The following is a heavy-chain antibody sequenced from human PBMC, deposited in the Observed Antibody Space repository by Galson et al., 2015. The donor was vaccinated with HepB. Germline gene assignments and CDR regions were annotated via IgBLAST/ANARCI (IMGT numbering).Heavy chain of an antibody. J-gene: IGHJ6*02. D-gene: IGHD1-1*01. CDR2: LSYDGSNT. CDR1: GFTFSNYA. CDR3: ARDLGYPGDSGTDV. Sequence: SLRLSCAASGFTFSNYAMHWVRQAPGKGLEWVAILSYDGSNTYYADSVKGRFTISRDNSRNTLYLQMNSLRAEDTAVYYCARDLGYPGDSGTDVWGQGTTVTVSS. V-gene: IGHV3-30*04.